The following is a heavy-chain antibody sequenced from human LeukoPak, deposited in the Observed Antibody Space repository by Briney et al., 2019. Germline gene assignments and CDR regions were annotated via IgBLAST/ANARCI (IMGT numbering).Heavy chain of an antibody. CDR3: ATTQGFDILTGYYMEWFDP. J-gene: IGHJ5*02. V-gene: IGHV3-7*01. CDR1: GFTFSSYG. D-gene: IGHD3-9*01. CDR2: IKQAGSEN. Sequence: GGSLRLSCAASGFTFSSYGMHWVRQAPGKGLEWVANIKQAGSENSYVDSVKGRFTISRDNAKNSLYLQINSLRAEDTAVYYCATTQGFDILTGYYMEWFDPWGQGTLVTVSS.